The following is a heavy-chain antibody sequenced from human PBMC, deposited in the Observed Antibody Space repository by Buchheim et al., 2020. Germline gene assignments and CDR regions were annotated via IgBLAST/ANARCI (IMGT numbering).Heavy chain of an antibody. V-gene: IGHV4-59*01. CDR1: GGSISGYY. Sequence: QVQLRESGPGLLKPSGTLSLTCAVSGGSISGYYLTWLRQLPGRGLEWIGYIHSTGSTHYSPSLRRRSTISLDTSKNQFSLTLTSMTPADTAVYYCSRGAAARPGYWGQG. CDR3: SRGAAARPGY. J-gene: IGHJ4*02. CDR2: IHSTGST. D-gene: IGHD6-6*01.